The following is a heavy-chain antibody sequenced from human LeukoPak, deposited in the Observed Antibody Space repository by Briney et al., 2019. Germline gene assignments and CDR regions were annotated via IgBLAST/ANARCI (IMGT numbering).Heavy chain of an antibody. CDR3: ARDLHYYSDRNPLGY. CDR1: GFTFSSYA. J-gene: IGHJ4*02. V-gene: IGHV3-30*04. D-gene: IGHD3-22*01. CDR2: ISYDGSNK. Sequence: GGSLRLSCAASGFTFSSYAMHWVRQAPGKGLEWVAVISYDGSNKYYADSVKGRFTISRDNSKNTPYLQMNSLRAEDTAVYYCARDLHYYSDRNPLGYWGQGTLVTVSS.